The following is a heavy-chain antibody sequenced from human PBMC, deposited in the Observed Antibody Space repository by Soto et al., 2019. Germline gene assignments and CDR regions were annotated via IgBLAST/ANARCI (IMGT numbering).Heavy chain of an antibody. D-gene: IGHD6-13*01. CDR2: VRNKGNSYET. Sequence: EVQLVESGGGLVQPGGSLKLSCAASGFTFSGSAMHWVRQASGKGLEWVGRVRNKGNSYETAFAASVKGRFSISRDDSKNTVYLQMNSLTTEDTAVYYCTRLAAAGGIDCCGQGTLVTVSS. V-gene: IGHV3-73*01. CDR1: GFTFSGSA. CDR3: TRLAAAGGIDC. J-gene: IGHJ4*02.